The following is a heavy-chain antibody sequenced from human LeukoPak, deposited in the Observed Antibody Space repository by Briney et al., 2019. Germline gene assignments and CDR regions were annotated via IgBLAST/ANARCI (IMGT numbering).Heavy chain of an antibody. D-gene: IGHD4-11*01. Sequence: SETLLITSTVSGGSISSYFWSWVRQPPGKGLEWIGYIYYSGSTNYNPSLKSRVTISVDTSKNQFSLKLASVTTADTAVYYCARNRWLSNWGQGTLVTVSS. CDR3: ARNRWLSN. CDR1: GGSISSYF. J-gene: IGHJ4*02. CDR2: IYYSGST. V-gene: IGHV4-59*01.